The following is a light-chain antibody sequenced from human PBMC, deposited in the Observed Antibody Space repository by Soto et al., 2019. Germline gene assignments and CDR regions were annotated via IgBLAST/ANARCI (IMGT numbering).Light chain of an antibody. J-gene: IGKJ1*01. CDR2: DAS. V-gene: IGKV3-11*01. CDR3: QQRSNWWT. Sequence: EIVLTQSPATLSLSPGERATLSCRASQSVSSYLAWYQQKPGQAPRLLIYDASNRATGIPARFSGSGSGTDFTLTIRSLEPEDFAVYYCQQRSNWWTVGQGTKVEIK. CDR1: QSVSSY.